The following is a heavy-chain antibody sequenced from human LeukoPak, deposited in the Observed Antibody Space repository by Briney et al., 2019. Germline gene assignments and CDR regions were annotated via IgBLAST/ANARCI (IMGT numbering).Heavy chain of an antibody. CDR3: AILNHPDGRVY. Sequence: GESLKISCQGFGYTFTTSWIGWVRQLPGKGLEWMAIIYAGNSDTKYSPSFQGQVSISTDRSISTAYLQWGSLQASDTAIYVCAILNHPDGRVYWGQGTLVTVSS. D-gene: IGHD5-24*01. CDR2: IYAGNSDT. V-gene: IGHV5-51*01. J-gene: IGHJ4*02. CDR1: GYTFTTSW.